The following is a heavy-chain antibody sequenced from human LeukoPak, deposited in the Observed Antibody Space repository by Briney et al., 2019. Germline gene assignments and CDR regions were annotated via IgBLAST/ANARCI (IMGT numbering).Heavy chain of an antibody. CDR3: ARESGSYLQ. J-gene: IGHJ4*02. V-gene: IGHV3-53*01. Sequence: GGSLRLSCAASGFTVSTNYMTWVGRAPGKGLDWVSIINTGGYTYYIDSVKGRFTISRDKSKNTLYLQMTFLNVEDTAVYYCARESGSYLQWGQGTLVTVSS. CDR2: INTGGYT. CDR1: GFTVSTNY. D-gene: IGHD1-26*01.